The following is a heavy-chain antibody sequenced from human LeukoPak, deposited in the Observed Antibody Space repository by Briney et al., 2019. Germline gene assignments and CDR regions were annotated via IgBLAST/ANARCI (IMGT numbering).Heavy chain of an antibody. D-gene: IGHD3-10*01. V-gene: IGHV4-4*02. J-gene: IGHJ4*02. CDR1: GGFISSRNG. Sequence: PSGPLSLTCAVSGGFISSRNGWSWVRPRPGKGLEWIGEIYRCGSTNYNPSLKSRVTISVDKSKNQFYLKLSSVTAAATAVYYCARNTLWCGDPIRGYYFDYWGQGTLVTVSS. CDR3: ARNTLWCGDPIRGYYFDY. CDR2: IYRCGST.